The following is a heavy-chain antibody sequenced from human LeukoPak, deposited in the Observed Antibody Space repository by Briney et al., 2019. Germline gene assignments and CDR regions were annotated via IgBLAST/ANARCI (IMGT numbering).Heavy chain of an antibody. CDR1: GYTFTSYD. V-gene: IGHV1-8*01. D-gene: IGHD2-2*01. Sequence: ASVKVSCKASGYTFTSYDINWVRQATGQGLEWMGWMNPNSGNTDYAQNLQGRVTMTTDTSTRTAYMELRSLRSDDTAVYYCARVVVGESVVPAAGYFDYWGQGTLVTVSS. CDR3: ARVVVGESVVPAAGYFDY. J-gene: IGHJ4*02. CDR2: MNPNSGNT.